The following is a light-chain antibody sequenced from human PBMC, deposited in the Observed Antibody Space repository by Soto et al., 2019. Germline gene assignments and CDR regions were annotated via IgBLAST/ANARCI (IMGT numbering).Light chain of an antibody. V-gene: IGLV2-14*01. CDR3: SSYTSSGTYV. J-gene: IGLJ1*01. CDR2: DVS. Sequence: QSALTQPASVSGSHGQSIAISCTATSSDVGGYNYVSWYQQHPGKAPKLMIYDVSNRPSGVSNRFSGSKSGNTASLTISGLQAEDEADYYCSSYTSSGTYVFGTGTKVTVL. CDR1: SSDVGGYNY.